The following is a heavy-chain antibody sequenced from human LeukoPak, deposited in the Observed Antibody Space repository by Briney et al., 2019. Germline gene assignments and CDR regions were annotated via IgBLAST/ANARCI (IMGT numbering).Heavy chain of an antibody. CDR1: GFNFSNYA. V-gene: IGHV3-30*04. Sequence: GGSLRLSCAASGFNFSNYAMHWVRRAPGNGLEWVAVIAYEGSNKYYADSVKGRFTISRDNSKKKQYLQMNSLRTEDTAVYYCARGSEDYDSSGYYYDLGDYWGQGTLVTVSS. CDR2: IAYEGSNK. D-gene: IGHD3-22*01. CDR3: ARGSEDYDSSGYYYDLGDY. J-gene: IGHJ4*02.